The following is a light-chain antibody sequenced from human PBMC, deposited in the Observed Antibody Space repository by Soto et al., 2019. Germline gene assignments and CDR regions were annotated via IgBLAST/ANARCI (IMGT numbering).Light chain of an antibody. Sequence: EVVLTQSPATLSLSPGERATLSCRASQSVYSYLAWYQQKPGQPPRLLISDVSNRATGIPARFSGSGYGTYLTLTISSLEPEDFAVYYCQHRNDWPFTFGGGTKVEIK. V-gene: IGKV3-11*01. CDR1: QSVYSY. CDR3: QHRNDWPFT. CDR2: DVS. J-gene: IGKJ4*01.